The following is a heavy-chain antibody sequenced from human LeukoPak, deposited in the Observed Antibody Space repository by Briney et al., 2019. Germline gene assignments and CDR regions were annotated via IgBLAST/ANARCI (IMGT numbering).Heavy chain of an antibody. CDR3: ARGIRLLWFGELLSILYNWFDP. CDR2: IYYSGST. J-gene: IGHJ5*02. D-gene: IGHD3-10*01. V-gene: IGHV4-30-4*01. Sequence: SQTLSLTCTVSGGSISSGDYYWSWIRQPPGKGLEWIGYIYYSGSTYYNPSLKSRVTISVDTSKNQFSLKLSSVTAADTAVYYCARGIRLLWFGELLSILYNWFDPWGQGTLVTVSS. CDR1: GGSISSGDYY.